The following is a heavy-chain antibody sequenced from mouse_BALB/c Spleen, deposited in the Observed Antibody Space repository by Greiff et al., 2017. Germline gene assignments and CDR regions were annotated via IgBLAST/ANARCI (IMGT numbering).Heavy chain of an antibody. CDR1: GFTFSSYG. CDR3: ARLGYGNRYFDY. V-gene: IGHV5-6*02. Sequence: DVKLVEPGGDLVKPGGSLKLSCAASGFTFSSYGMSWVRQTPDKRLEWVATISSGGSYTYYPDSVKGRFTISRDNAKNTLYLQMSSLKSEDTAMYYCARLGYGNRYFDYWGQGTTLTVSS. J-gene: IGHJ2*01. CDR2: ISSGGSYT. D-gene: IGHD2-1*01.